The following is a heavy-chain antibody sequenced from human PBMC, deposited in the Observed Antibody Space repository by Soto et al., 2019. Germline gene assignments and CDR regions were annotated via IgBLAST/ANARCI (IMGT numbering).Heavy chain of an antibody. V-gene: IGHV1-3*01. CDR2: INAGNGNT. Sequence: ASVKVSCKASGYSFTSYAMHWVRQAPGQRLEWMGWINAGNGNTKYSQKFQGRVTMTRDTSASTAYMELSSLRSEDTAVYYCASWSPVVYYDSSCYYPHDAFHIWGQGTMVTVSS. J-gene: IGHJ3*02. CDR1: GYSFTSYA. CDR3: ASWSPVVYYDSSCYYPHDAFHI. D-gene: IGHD3-22*01.